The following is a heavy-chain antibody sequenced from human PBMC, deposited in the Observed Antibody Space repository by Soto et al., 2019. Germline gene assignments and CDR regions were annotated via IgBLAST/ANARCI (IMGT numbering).Heavy chain of an antibody. CDR2: ISYDGSNK. Sequence: PVGSLRLSCAASGFTFRSYGMHWVRQAPGKGLEWVAVISYDGSNKYYADSVKGRFTISRDNSKNTLYLQMNSLRAEDTAVYYCAKDRDELRFLEWFPYYYYYGMDVWGQGTTVTVSS. J-gene: IGHJ6*02. D-gene: IGHD3-3*01. CDR1: GFTFRSYG. CDR3: AKDRDELRFLEWFPYYYYYGMDV. V-gene: IGHV3-30*18.